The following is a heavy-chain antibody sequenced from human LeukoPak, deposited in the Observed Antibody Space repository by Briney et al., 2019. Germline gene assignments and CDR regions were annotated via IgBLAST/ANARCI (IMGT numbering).Heavy chain of an antibody. Sequence: SVKVSCKASGGTFSSYAISWVRQAPGQGLEWMGGIIPIFGTANYAQKFQGRVTITADESTSTAYMELSSLRSEDTAVYYCARDLYNGANWFDPWGQGTLVTVTS. CDR3: ARDLYNGANWFDP. CDR2: IIPIFGTA. V-gene: IGHV1-69*13. J-gene: IGHJ5*02. D-gene: IGHD1-1*01. CDR1: GGTFSSYA.